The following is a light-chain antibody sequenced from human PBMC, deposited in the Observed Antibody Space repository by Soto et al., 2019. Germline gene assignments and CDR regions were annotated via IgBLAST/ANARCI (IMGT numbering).Light chain of an antibody. J-gene: IGKJ1*01. V-gene: IGKV1-5*01. CDR1: QSILSR. Sequence: PSTLSASVGDRVTSTCRASQSILSRLAWYQQRPGKAPKLLIYDASSLESGVPSRFSGSGSGTEFTLTISSLQSEDFAVYYCQQYNNWPPWTFGQGTKVDIK. CDR3: QQYNNWPPWT. CDR2: DAS.